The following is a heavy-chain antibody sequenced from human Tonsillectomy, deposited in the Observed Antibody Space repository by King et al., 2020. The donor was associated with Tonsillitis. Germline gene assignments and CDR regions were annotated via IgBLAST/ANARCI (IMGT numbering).Heavy chain of an antibody. Sequence: VQLVESGAEVKRPGASVKVSCNASGDTFTGYYMHWVRQDPGQGLEWMGWINPDSGGTSYAQNFQGRVTLTRDTSISTAYMELSRLRTDDTAVYYCARDPAYSYGPSPYWYFDLWGRGTLVTVSS. CDR2: INPDSGGT. V-gene: IGHV1-2*02. J-gene: IGHJ2*01. D-gene: IGHD5-18*01. CDR1: GDTFTGYY. CDR3: ARDPAYSYGPSPYWYFDL.